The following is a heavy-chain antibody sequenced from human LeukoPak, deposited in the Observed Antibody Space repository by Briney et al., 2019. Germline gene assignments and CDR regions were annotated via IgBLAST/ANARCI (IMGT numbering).Heavy chain of an antibody. Sequence: GGSLRLSCAASGFTFSSYGMHWVRQAPGKGLEWVAVISYDGSNKYYADSVKGRFTISRDNSKNTLYLQMNSLRAEDTAVYYCARGVWELPNPLFDYWGQGTLVTVSS. J-gene: IGHJ4*02. V-gene: IGHV3-30*03. D-gene: IGHD1-26*01. CDR1: GFTFSSYG. CDR3: ARGVWELPNPLFDY. CDR2: ISYDGSNK.